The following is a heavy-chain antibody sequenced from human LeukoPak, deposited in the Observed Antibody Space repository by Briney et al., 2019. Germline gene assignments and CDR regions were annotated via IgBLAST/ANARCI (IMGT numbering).Heavy chain of an antibody. CDR1: GFSLSTSGVG. Sequence: SGPTLVKPTQTLTLTCTFSGFSLSTSGVGVGWIRQPPGKALEWLALIYWDDDKRYSPSLKSRLTITKDTSKNQVVLTMTNMDPVDTATYYCVHRGIQLWRPGAFDIWGQGTMVIVSS. CDR3: VHRGIQLWRPGAFDI. V-gene: IGHV2-5*02. D-gene: IGHD5-18*01. J-gene: IGHJ3*02. CDR2: IYWDDDK.